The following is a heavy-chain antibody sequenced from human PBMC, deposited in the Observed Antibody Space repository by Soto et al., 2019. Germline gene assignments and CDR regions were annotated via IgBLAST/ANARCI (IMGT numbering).Heavy chain of an antibody. CDR3: AASSRGGTWFDP. V-gene: IGHV4-30-2*06. Sequence: SETLSLTCVVSGASISSGDYSWSWIRQSPGKGLDWFGYIYVDGSTLYNPSLKSRVTILVDRSMNQFSLKLGSVTAADTAVYYCAASSRGGTWFDPWGLGILVTVSS. D-gene: IGHD3-16*01. CDR2: IYVDGST. J-gene: IGHJ5*02. CDR1: GASISSGDYS.